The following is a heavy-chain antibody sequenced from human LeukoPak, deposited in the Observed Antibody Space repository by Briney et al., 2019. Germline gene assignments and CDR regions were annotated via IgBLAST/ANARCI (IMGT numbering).Heavy chain of an antibody. V-gene: IGHV3-23*01. J-gene: IGHJ5*01. CDR2: ISGKGGNT. D-gene: IGHD3-22*01. Sequence: GGPLRLSCAASGLTLNNYALPWIRQAPGKGLEWVSSISGKGGNTYYADSVKGRFTISRDDSKNTLFLQMNSLRAEDTAVYYCATGYSDSLRSPLDSWGQGTLVTVSS. CDR1: GLTLNNYA. CDR3: ATGYSDSLRSPLDS.